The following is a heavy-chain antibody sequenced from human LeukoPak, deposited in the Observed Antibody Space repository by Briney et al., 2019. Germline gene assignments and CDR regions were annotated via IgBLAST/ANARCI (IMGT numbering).Heavy chain of an antibody. CDR2: ISSSSSYI. Sequence: PGGSLRLSCAASGFTFSSYSMNWVRQAPGKGLEWVSSISSSSSYIYYADSVKGRFTISRDNAKNSLYLQMNSLRAEDTAVYYCASGSNLLRYFDWSPGDWGQGTLVTVSS. J-gene: IGHJ4*02. V-gene: IGHV3-21*01. CDR1: GFTFSSYS. CDR3: ASGSNLLRYFDWSPGD. D-gene: IGHD3-9*01.